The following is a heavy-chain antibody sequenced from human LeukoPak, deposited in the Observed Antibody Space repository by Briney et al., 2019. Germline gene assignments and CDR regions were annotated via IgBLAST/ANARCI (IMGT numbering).Heavy chain of an antibody. CDR2: IYYSGST. J-gene: IGHJ4*02. D-gene: IGHD2-21*02. V-gene: IGHV4-59*01. Sequence: SETLSLTCTVSGGSISSYYWSWIRQPPGKGLEWIGYIYYSGSTNYNPCLKSRVTISVDTSKNQFSLKLSSVTAADTAVYYCARAAYCGGDCYSPEYYFDYWGQGTLVTVSS. CDR1: GGSISSYY. CDR3: ARAAYCGGDCYSPEYYFDY.